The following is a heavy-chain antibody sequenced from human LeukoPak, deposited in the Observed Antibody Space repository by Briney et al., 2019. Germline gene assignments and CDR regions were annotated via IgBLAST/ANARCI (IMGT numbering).Heavy chain of an antibody. CDR1: GGSISSSSYY. J-gene: IGHJ6*02. CDR2: IYYSGST. Sequence: SETLSLTCTVSGGSISSSSYYWGWIRQPPGRGLEWIGSIYYSGSTYYNPSLKSRVTISVDTSENQFSLKLSSVTAADTAVYYCARLNSYGCIGYYYYSMDVWGQGTTVTVSS. D-gene: IGHD5-18*01. CDR3: ARLNSYGCIGYYYYSMDV. V-gene: IGHV4-39*01.